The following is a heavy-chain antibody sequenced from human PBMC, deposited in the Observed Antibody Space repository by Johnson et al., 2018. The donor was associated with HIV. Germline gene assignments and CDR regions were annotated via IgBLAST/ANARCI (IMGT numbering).Heavy chain of an antibody. J-gene: IGHJ3*02. V-gene: IGHV3-30*02. Sequence: QVQLVESGGGVVQPGGSLRLSCAASGFTFSSYGMHWVRQAPGNGLEWVAFIRYDGSNKYYADSVKGRFTISRDNSKNTLYLQRNSLRAEDTAVYDCAKESYTGGLDIWGQGTMVTVSS. CDR2: IRYDGSNK. D-gene: IGHD4-23*01. CDR3: AKESYTGGLDI. CDR1: GFTFSSYG.